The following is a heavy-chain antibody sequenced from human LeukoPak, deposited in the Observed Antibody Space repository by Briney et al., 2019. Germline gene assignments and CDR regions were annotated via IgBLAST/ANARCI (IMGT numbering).Heavy chain of an antibody. J-gene: IGHJ6*02. D-gene: IGHD3-3*01. CDR3: AIDFWSGYGMDV. V-gene: IGHV1-2*02. Sequence: GASVKVSCKASGYTFTGYYMHWVRQAPGQGLEWMGWINPNSGGTNYAQKFQGRVTMTRDTSISTAYMELSRLRSDNTAVYYCAIDFWSGYGMDVWGQGTTVTVSS. CDR2: INPNSGGT. CDR1: GYTFTGYY.